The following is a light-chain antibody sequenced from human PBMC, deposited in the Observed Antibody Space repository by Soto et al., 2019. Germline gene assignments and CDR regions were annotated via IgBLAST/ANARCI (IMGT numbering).Light chain of an antibody. CDR3: SSYAGSIPVV. CDR2: EVS. Sequence: QSALTQPPSASGSPGQSVTISCTGTSSDVGGYNYVSWYQQHPGKAPKLMIYEVSKRPSGVPDRFSGSKSGNTASLTVSGLQAEDEADDSCSSYAGSIPVVFGGGTKLTVL. J-gene: IGLJ2*01. CDR1: SSDVGGYNY. V-gene: IGLV2-8*01.